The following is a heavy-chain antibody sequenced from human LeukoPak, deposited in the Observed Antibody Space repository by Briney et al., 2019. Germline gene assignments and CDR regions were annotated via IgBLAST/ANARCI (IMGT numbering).Heavy chain of an antibody. CDR2: INHSGST. CDR3: AIGHRGSSKLDY. J-gene: IGHJ4*02. D-gene: IGHD1-26*01. V-gene: IGHV4-34*01. Sequence: SETLSLTCAVYGGSFSGYYWSWIRQPPGKGLEWIGEINHSGSTNYNPSLKSRVTISVDTSKNQFSLKLSSVTAADTAVYYCAIGHRGSSKLDYWGQGTLVTVSS. CDR1: GGSFSGYY.